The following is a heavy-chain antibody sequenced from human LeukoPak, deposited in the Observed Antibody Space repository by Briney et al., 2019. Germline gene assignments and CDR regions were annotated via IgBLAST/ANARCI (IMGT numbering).Heavy chain of an antibody. D-gene: IGHD1-26*01. CDR1: GGSINSGSYY. CDR3: AKVGRGDPTVFDY. CDR2: IYTSGST. Sequence: PSETLSLTCTVSGGSINSGSYYWSWIRQPAGKGLEWIGRIYTSGSTNYNPSLKSRVTISVDTSKNQFSLKLSSVTAADTAVYYCAKVGRGDPTVFDYWGQGTLVTVSS. J-gene: IGHJ4*02. V-gene: IGHV4-61*02.